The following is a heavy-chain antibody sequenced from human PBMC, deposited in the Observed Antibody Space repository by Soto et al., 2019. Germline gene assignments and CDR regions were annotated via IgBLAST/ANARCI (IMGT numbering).Heavy chain of an antibody. D-gene: IGHD1-7*01. CDR3: ARDGTTPFDF. Sequence: PGGSLRLSCAASGFTFSSYSMNWVRQAPGKGLEWVSYISSSSSTIYYADSVKGRFTISRDNAKNSLYLQMNSLRAEDTAVYYCARDGTTPFDFWGQGTMVTVSS. J-gene: IGHJ3*01. CDR2: ISSSSSTI. CDR1: GFTFSSYS. V-gene: IGHV3-48*01.